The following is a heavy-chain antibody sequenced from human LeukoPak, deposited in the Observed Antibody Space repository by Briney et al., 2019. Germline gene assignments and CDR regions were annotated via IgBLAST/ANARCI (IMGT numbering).Heavy chain of an antibody. CDR3: ARGVTPLDY. D-gene: IGHD2-21*02. V-gene: IGHV3-30*02. J-gene: IGHJ4*02. CDR1: GFVFSKNG. CDR2: IRHDESNK. Sequence: GGSLRLSCATSGFVFSKNGMHWVRQAPGKGLEWVAFIRHDESNKYYADSVKGRFTISRDNSKNTLSLQMNSLRAEDTAVYYCARGVTPLDYWGQGTLVTVSS.